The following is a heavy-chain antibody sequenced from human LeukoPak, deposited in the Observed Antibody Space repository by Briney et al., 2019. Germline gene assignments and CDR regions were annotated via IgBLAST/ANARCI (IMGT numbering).Heavy chain of an antibody. D-gene: IGHD2-8*01. J-gene: IGHJ6*02. CDR2: IWFDGKNQ. V-gene: IGHV3-33*01. CDR3: ARDRHCVNGVCHSPAGMDV. Sequence: GRSLRLSCAASGFILNSYGMHWVRQAPGKGLEWVADIWFDGKNQHFADSVRGRFAISRDNSKNTVYLQINSLRAEDTAVYYCARDRHCVNGVCHSPAGMDVWGQGTTVTVSS. CDR1: GFILNSYG.